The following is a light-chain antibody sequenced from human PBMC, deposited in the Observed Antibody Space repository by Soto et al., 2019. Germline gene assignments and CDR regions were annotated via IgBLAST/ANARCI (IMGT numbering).Light chain of an antibody. V-gene: IGKV3D-11*01. J-gene: IGKJ4*01. Sequence: VLTQSPAPLSLSPGERASLSCRASHDVGTFLVWYHQKPGLSPSLVIYEASNSATALPDRFSGSGPGTGSTLTNNRLEPKDVGLDDCQQRNSWPPTIGGGTKV. CDR2: EAS. CDR1: HDVGTF. CDR3: QQRNSWPPT.